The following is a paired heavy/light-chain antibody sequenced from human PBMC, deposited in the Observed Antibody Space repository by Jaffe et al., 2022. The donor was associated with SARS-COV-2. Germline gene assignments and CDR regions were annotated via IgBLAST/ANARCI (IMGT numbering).Light chain of an antibody. CDR2: RNN. J-gene: IGLJ3*02. V-gene: IGLV10-54*04. Sequence: QPGLTQPPSVSKGLRQTATLTCTGNSNDVGKQGAVWLQQSQGHPPKLLSYRNNNRPSGISERFSASRSGNTASLTITGLQSEDEADYYCSAWDISLRAWVFGGGTRLTVL. CDR3: SAWDISLRAWV. CDR1: SNDVGKQG.
Heavy chain of an antibody. D-gene: IGHD4-17*01. J-gene: IGHJ4*02. V-gene: IGHV3-7*01. CDR3: VTDTMTN. CDR2: IPEGGGET. CDR1: AFTFSKSW. Sequence: EVQVVESGGDLVQPGGSLRLSCTASAFTFSKSWMSWVRQAPGKGLEWVATIPEGGGETYYVDSVKGRFTISRDDAGNSLYLQMNSLSVDDTAIYYCVTDTMTNWGQGTLVAVSS.